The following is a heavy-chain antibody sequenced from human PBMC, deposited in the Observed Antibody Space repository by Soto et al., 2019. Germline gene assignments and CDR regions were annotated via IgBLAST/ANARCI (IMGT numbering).Heavy chain of an antibody. CDR3: ARAILKYYDSSGPTPYYFDY. V-gene: IGHV4-61*01. CDR2: IYYSGST. D-gene: IGHD3-22*01. CDR1: GGSVSSGSYY. Sequence: SETLSLTCTVSGGSVSSGSYYWSWIRQPPGKGLEWIGYIYYSGSTNYNPSLKSRVTISVDTSKNQFSLKLSSVTAADTAVYYCARAILKYYDSSGPTPYYFDYWGQGTLVTVSS. J-gene: IGHJ4*02.